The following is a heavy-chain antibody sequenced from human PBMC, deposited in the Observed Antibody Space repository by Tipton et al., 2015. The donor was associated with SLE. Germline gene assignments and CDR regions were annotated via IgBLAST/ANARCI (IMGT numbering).Heavy chain of an antibody. J-gene: IGHJ4*02. Sequence: LRLSCAVYGGPFSIYYFNWICQSPGKGLEWIAEIDHSGRTRYNPSLKSRVTMSVDTSMNQFSLKLNSVTAADTAVYYCTRMRSRHFDYWGQGTLVTVSS. CDR3: TRMRSRHFDY. CDR2: IDHSGRT. CDR1: GGPFSIYY. V-gene: IGHV4-34*01.